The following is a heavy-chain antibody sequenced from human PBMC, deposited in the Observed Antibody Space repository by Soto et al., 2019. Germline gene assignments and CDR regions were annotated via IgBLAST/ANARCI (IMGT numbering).Heavy chain of an antibody. J-gene: IGHJ5*02. CDR3: AKGWRNDVRGWFDP. CDR1: GFTFSSYG. CDR2: ISYDGSNK. D-gene: IGHD1-1*01. Sequence: QVQLVESGGGVVQPGRSLRLSCAASGFTFSSYGMHWVRQAPGKGLEWVAVISYDGSNKYYADSVKGRFTISRDNSKNTLYLQMNSLRAEDTAVYYCAKGWRNDVRGWFDPWGQGTLVTVSS. V-gene: IGHV3-30*18.